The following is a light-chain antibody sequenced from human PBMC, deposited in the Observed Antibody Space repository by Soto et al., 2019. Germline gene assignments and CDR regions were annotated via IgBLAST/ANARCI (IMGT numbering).Light chain of an antibody. Sequence: QSALPQPASVSGSPGQSITISCTGTSSDVGGYNYVSWYQQHPGKAPKLMISEVSNRPSGVSNRFSGSKSGNTASLTISGLQAEDEADYYCSSYTSSSTLVFGGGTKVTVL. CDR3: SSYTSSSTLV. J-gene: IGLJ2*01. CDR1: SSDVGGYNY. CDR2: EVS. V-gene: IGLV2-14*01.